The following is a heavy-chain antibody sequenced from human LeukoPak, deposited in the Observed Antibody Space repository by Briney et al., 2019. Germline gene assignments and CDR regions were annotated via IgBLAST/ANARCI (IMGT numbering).Heavy chain of an antibody. CDR2: IYPGDSDT. CDR1: GYSFTSYW. J-gene: IGHJ4*02. CDR3: ARLQGVVVPTAIRVGLDY. Sequence: GESLKISCKGSGYSFTSYWIAWVRQMPGKGLQWMGTIYPGDSDTRYSPSFQGQVTISADKSISTAYLQWSSLKASDTAMYYCARLQGVVVPTAIRVGLDYWGQGTLVTVSS. V-gene: IGHV5-51*01. D-gene: IGHD2-2*01.